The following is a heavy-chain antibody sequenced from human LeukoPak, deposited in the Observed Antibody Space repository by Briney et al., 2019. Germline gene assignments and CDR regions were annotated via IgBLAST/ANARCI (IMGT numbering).Heavy chain of an antibody. CDR3: AGEVAATGRYFEY. J-gene: IGHJ4*02. Sequence: TGGSLRLSCAASGFTFSNHWMHWVRHAPGKGLIWVSRINQDGSTTDYADSVKGRFTISRDNAKNTLFLQMSSLRAEDTALYFCAGEVAATGRYFEYWGQGTLVTVSS. D-gene: IGHD5-12*01. V-gene: IGHV3-74*01. CDR2: INQDGSTT. CDR1: GFTFSNHW.